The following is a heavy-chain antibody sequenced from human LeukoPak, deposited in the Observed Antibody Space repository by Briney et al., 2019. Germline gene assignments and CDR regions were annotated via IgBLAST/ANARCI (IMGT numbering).Heavy chain of an antibody. CDR1: GFTFSNYN. V-gene: IGHV3-48*02. J-gene: IGHJ3*01. Sequence: GGSLRLSCSASGFTFSNYNINWVRQAPGKGPGWISYINTASTTIHYADSVKGRFTISRDNAKNSLYLEMNSLRDEDTAVYYCAVMAVITVDAFDLWGPGTMVTVSS. CDR2: INTASTTI. CDR3: AVMAVITVDAFDL. D-gene: IGHD5-24*01.